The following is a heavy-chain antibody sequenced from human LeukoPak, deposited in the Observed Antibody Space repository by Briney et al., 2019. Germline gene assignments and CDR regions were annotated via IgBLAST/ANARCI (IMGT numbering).Heavy chain of an antibody. CDR1: GGSFSGYY. Sequence: PSETLSLTCAVYGGSFSGYYWSWIRQPPGKGLEWIGEINHSGSTNYNPSLKSRVTISVDTSKNQFSLKLSSVTAADTAVYYCARANSGSYYSSGMDVWGQGTTVTVSS. D-gene: IGHD1-26*01. V-gene: IGHV4-34*01. CDR2: INHSGST. J-gene: IGHJ6*02. CDR3: ARANSGSYYSSGMDV.